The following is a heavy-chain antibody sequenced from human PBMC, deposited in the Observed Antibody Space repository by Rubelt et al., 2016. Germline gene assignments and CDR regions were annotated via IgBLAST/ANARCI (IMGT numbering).Heavy chain of an antibody. D-gene: IGHD6-6*01. J-gene: IGHJ4*02. CDR2: IYPSGTT. CDR3: VRSPPSSSSDPDY. V-gene: IGHV4-4*08. Sequence: QLQLQESGPGLVKPSETLSLTCTVSGDSISSYYWTWIRQPPGKGLEWIGYIYPSGTTNYSPSLKSRVTMSVDTSKNQFPLRLTSVTASDTAVYYCVRSPPSSSSDPDYWGQGTLVTVSS. CDR1: GDSISSYY.